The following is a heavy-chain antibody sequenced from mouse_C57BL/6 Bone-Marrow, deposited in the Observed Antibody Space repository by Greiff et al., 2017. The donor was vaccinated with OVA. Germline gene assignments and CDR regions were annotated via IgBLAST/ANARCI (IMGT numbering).Heavy chain of an antibody. J-gene: IGHJ4*01. V-gene: IGHV1-64*01. CDR1: GYTFTSYW. CDR3: ARGSYYAMDY. CDR2: IHPNSGST. Sequence: QVQLQQPGAELVKPGASVKLSCKASGYTFTSYWMHWVKQRPGQGLEWIGMIHPNSGSTNYNEKFKSKATLTVDKSSSTAYMQRSSLTSEDSAVYYCARGSYYAMDYWGQGTSVTVSS.